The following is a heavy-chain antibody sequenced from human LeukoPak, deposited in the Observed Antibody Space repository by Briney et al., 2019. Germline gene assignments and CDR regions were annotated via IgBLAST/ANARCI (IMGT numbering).Heavy chain of an antibody. V-gene: IGHV1-69*05. CDR1: GGTFSNYA. D-gene: IGHD3-10*01. Sequence: SVKVSCKASGGTFSNYAINWVRQAPGQGLEWLGGIIPISGSLKYAQKFQGTVSITTDESTTTAYMELSSLRSEDTAVYYCARGPYGIYSGDYYSYYMDVWGKGATVTV. J-gene: IGHJ6*03. CDR3: ARGPYGIYSGDYYSYYMDV. CDR2: IIPISGSL.